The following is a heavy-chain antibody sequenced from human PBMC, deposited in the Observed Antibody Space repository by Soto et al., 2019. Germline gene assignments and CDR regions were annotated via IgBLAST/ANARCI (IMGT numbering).Heavy chain of an antibody. CDR1: GFTFDDYA. V-gene: IGHV3-9*01. D-gene: IGHD4-17*01. CDR3: AKAYGDYVGGGYAFDI. CDR2: ISWNSGSI. Sequence: EVQLVESGGGLVQPGRSLGLSCEASGFTFDDYAMHWVRQAPGKGLEWVSGISWNSGSIGYGDSVKGRFTISRDNANNSLYLQMNSLRAEDTALYYCAKAYGDYVGGGYAFDIWGQGTMVTVSS. J-gene: IGHJ3*02.